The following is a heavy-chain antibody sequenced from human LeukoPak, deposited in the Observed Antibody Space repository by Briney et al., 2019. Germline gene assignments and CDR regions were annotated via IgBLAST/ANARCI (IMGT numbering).Heavy chain of an antibody. D-gene: IGHD6-19*01. CDR1: GFTFCSYA. J-gene: IGHJ4*02. Sequence: GGSLSLSCAASGFTFCSYAITWVRHAPGKGLEGVSAVSGSGGNTSYADSVKGRFTICRDNSKNTLYLQMNSLRAEDTAVYYCAKDRSSGWYTTLDYWGQGVLVTVSS. V-gene: IGHV3-23*01. CDR2: VSGSGGNT. CDR3: AKDRSSGWYTTLDY.